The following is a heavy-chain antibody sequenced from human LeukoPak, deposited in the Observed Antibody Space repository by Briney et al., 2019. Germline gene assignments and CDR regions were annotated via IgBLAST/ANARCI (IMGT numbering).Heavy chain of an antibody. D-gene: IGHD3-3*01. J-gene: IGHJ3*02. CDR3: ASTPPTGDFWSGYLRSPADAFDI. CDR1: GGSFSGYY. V-gene: IGHV4-34*01. Sequence: SETLSLTCAVYGGSFSGYYWSWIRQPPGKGLEWIGEINDSGSTNYNPSLKSRVTISVDTSKNQFSLKLSSVTAADTAVYYCASTPPTGDFWSGYLRSPADAFDIWGQGTMVTVSS. CDR2: INDSGST.